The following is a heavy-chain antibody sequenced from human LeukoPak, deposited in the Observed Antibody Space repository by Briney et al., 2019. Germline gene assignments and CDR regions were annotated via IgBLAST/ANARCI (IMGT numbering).Heavy chain of an antibody. D-gene: IGHD7-27*01. J-gene: IGHJ5*01. CDR1: GASFSYDY. Sequence: SETLSLTCAVYGASFSYDYWSWIRQAPGKGLEWIGEINHSGTITYNPSLKSRVTISAEKSKSQFSLRLASVTAADTAVYYCAKGVWAPRFDSWGQGTLVTVSS. V-gene: IGHV4-34*01. CDR3: AKGVWAPRFDS. CDR2: INHSGTI.